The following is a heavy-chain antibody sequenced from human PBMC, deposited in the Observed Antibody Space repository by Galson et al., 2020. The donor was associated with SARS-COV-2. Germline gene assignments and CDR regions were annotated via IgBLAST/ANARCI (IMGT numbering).Heavy chain of an antibody. CDR1: GGSISIYY. D-gene: IGHD3-10*01. Sequence: SETLSLTCTVSGGSISIYYWNWIRQSPGKGLEWIGYIYYTGRTNYNPSLKSRVTITVDASKNQISLRLNSVTAADTAVYYCAREEFDDFYDYGMDLWGQGTTVTVSS. J-gene: IGHJ6*02. CDR3: AREEFDDFYDYGMDL. V-gene: IGHV4-59*01. CDR2: IYYTGRT.